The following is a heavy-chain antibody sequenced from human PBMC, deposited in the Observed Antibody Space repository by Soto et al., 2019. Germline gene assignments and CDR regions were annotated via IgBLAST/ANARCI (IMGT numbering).Heavy chain of an antibody. CDR1: GYTFTNYG. CDR2: ISAYNGNT. V-gene: IGHV1-18*01. D-gene: IGHD2-8*01. J-gene: IGHJ4*02. CDR3: ARSGSNGYYLDY. Sequence: QVQLVQSGAEVKKPGASVKVSCKASGYTFTNYGINWVRQAPGQGLEWMGWISAYNGNTNYAQKLQGSITMTTDTPTSTAYMELRSLRSDDTAVDYCARSGSNGYYLDYWGQGTLVTVSS.